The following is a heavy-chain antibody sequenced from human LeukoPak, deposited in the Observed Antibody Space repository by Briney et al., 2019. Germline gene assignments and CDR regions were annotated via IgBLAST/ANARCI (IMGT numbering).Heavy chain of an antibody. D-gene: IGHD3-10*01. J-gene: IGHJ5*02. CDR1: GFIFSDYY. Sequence: GGSLRLSCAASGFIFSDYYMSWIRQAPGKGLEWVSYISSASSYTNDADSVKGRFTISRDNAKNSLYLQMNSLRAEDTAVYYCARGTPHYSGSGSYYISHFDPWGQGTLVTVSS. V-gene: IGHV3-11*06. CDR2: ISSASSYT. CDR3: ARGTPHYSGSGSYYISHFDP.